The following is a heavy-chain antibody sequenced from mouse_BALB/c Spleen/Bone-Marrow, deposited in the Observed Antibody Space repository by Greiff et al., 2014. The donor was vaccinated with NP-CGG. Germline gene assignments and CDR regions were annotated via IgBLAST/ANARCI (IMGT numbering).Heavy chain of an antibody. D-gene: IGHD2-1*01. V-gene: IGHV1S126*01. CDR1: GYSFTSYW. Sequence: QVQLKDSGPQLVRPGASVKISCKASGYSFTSYWMHWVKQRPGQGLEWIGMIDPSDSETRLNQKFKDKATLTVDKSSSTAYMQLSSPTSEDSAVYYCASPSDGNPFVYWGQGTLVTVSA. CDR2: IDPSDSET. CDR3: ASPSDGNPFVY. J-gene: IGHJ3*01.